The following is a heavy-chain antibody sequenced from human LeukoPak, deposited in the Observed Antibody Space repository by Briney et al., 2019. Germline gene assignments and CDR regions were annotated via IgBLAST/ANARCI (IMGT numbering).Heavy chain of an antibody. J-gene: IGHJ4*02. V-gene: IGHV4-31*03. Sequence: SETLSLTCTVSGGSISSGGYYWSWIRQHPGTGLEWIGYIYYSGSTYYNPSLKSRVTISVDTSKNQFSLKLSSVTAADTAVYYCARDLYYDSSGYTIWGQGTLVTVSS. D-gene: IGHD3-22*01. CDR2: IYYSGST. CDR3: ARDLYYDSSGYTI. CDR1: GGSISSGGYY.